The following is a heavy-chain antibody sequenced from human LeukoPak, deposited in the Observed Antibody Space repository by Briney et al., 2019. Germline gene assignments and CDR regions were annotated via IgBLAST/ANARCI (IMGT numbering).Heavy chain of an antibody. V-gene: IGHV5-51*01. CDR3: ARQNDFRLDY. CDR2: IYPGDSDT. J-gene: IGHJ4*02. Sequence: GESLKISCKGSGYTFSSYWIGWVGQMPGKGLEWMGIIYPGDSDTRYSPSLQGQVTISVDTSIGTAYLQWSSLKASDTAIYYCARQNDFRLDYWGQGTLVTVSS. CDR1: GYTFSSYW. D-gene: IGHD3-3*01.